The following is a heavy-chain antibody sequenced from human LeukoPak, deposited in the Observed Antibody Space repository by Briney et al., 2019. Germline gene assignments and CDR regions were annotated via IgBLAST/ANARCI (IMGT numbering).Heavy chain of an antibody. CDR1: GFTFSSYS. V-gene: IGHV3-21*04. J-gene: IGHJ4*02. CDR3: ARPPPPYNWNYEAYFDY. CDR2: ISSSSRYM. Sequence: GGSLRLSCAASGFTFSSYSMNWVRLAPGKGLEWVSSISSSSRYMYYADSVKGRFTISRDNAKNSLYLQMNSLRAEDTAVYYCARPPPPYNWNYEAYFDYWGQGTLVTVSS. D-gene: IGHD1-7*01.